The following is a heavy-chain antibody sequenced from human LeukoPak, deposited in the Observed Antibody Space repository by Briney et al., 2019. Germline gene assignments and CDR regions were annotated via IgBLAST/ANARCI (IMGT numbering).Heavy chain of an antibody. J-gene: IGHJ6*04. CDR1: GGTFSSYA. Sequence: SVKVSCKASGGTFSSYAISWVRQAPGQGLEWMGGIIPIFGTANYAQKFQGRVTITADKSTSPAYMELSSLRSEDTAVYYCARGGEEYCSGGSCYSAGLYGMDVWGKGTTVTVSS. CDR2: IIPIFGTA. CDR3: ARGGEEYCSGGSCYSAGLYGMDV. D-gene: IGHD2-15*01. V-gene: IGHV1-69*06.